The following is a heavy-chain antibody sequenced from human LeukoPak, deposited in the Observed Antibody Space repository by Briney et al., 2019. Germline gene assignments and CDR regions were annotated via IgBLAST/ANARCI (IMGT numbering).Heavy chain of an antibody. CDR3: ASSLQDYFDY. J-gene: IGHJ4*02. CDR2: INHSGST. Sequence: SETLSLTCAVYGGSFSGYYWSWIRQPPGKGLEWIGEINHSGSTNYNPSLKSRVTISVDTSKNQFSLKLSSVTAADTAVYYCASSLQDYFDYWGQGTLVTVSS. CDR1: GGSFSGYY. V-gene: IGHV4-34*01.